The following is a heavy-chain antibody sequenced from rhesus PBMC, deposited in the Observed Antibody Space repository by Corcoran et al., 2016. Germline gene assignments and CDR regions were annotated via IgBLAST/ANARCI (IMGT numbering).Heavy chain of an antibody. CDR2: IYGSGGST. CDR3: ASSSWNNYNSLDV. J-gene: IGHJ5-2*02. D-gene: IGHD1-20*01. Sequence: QVQLQESGPGLVKPSETLSLTCTVSGGSISDSYYWNWIRLTPGKGQEGMGRIYGSGGSTTYNPSLKSRVTISKDTSKNQFSLTLSSVTAADTAVYYWASSSWNNYNSLDVWGRGVLVTVSS. CDR1: GGSISDSYY. V-gene: IGHV4-106*01.